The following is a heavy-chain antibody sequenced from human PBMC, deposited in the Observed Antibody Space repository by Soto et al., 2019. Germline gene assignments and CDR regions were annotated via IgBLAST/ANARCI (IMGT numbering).Heavy chain of an antibody. D-gene: IGHD3-9*01. Sequence: PGGSLRLSCAASGFTFSSYSMNWVRQAPGKGLEWVSSISSSSSYIYDADSVKGRFTISRDNAKNSLYLQMNSLRAEDTAVYYCARESYEVYDIGTGLVRVWGQGTLVTISS. CDR1: GFTFSSYS. J-gene: IGHJ4*02. CDR2: ISSSSSYI. CDR3: ARESYEVYDIGTGLVRV. V-gene: IGHV3-21*01.